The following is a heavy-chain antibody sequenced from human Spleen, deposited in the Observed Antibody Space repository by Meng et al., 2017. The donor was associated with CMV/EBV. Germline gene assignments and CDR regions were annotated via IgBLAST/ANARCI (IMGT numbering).Heavy chain of an antibody. CDR2: FNYTGTI. CDR1: GGFFSGYY. V-gene: IGHV4-34*01. D-gene: IGHD3-22*01. J-gene: IGHJ4*02. Sequence: SQTLSLTCGVHGGFFSGYYWTWIRQSPGKGLEWIGDFNYTGTINYNPSLKSRVTISVDTSKNQFSLKLSSVTAADTAVYYCQAGDSSGYPRFDYWGQGTLVTVS. CDR3: QAGDSSGYPRFDY.